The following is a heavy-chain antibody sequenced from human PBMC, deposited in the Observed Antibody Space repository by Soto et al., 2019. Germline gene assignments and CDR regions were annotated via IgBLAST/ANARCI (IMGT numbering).Heavy chain of an antibody. CDR3: AHKGQLVGDWFDP. V-gene: IGHV2-5*01. D-gene: IGHD6-6*01. CDR2: IYWNGDK. Sequence: QITLKESGPTLVKPTETLTLTCTFSGFSLSTVGVGVGWIRQPPGKALQWLALIYWNGDKYYSPSLTNRLTIYKDTSKNQVVLTMTDMDPVDAGTFFCAHKGQLVGDWFDPWGQGTLVTVSS. J-gene: IGHJ5*02. CDR1: GFSLSTVGVG.